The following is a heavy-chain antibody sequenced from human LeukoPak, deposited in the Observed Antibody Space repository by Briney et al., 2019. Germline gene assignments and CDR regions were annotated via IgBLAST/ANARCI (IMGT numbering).Heavy chain of an antibody. Sequence: GASVKVSCKASGYTFTGYYMHWVRQAPGQGLEWMGWINPNSGGTNYAQKFQGRVTMTRDTSISTAYMELSRLRSDDTAVYYCAREGTIEGTAMAYYWGQGTLVTVSS. CDR2: INPNSGGT. CDR1: GYTFTGYY. D-gene: IGHD5-18*01. V-gene: IGHV1-2*02. J-gene: IGHJ4*02. CDR3: AREGTIEGTAMAYY.